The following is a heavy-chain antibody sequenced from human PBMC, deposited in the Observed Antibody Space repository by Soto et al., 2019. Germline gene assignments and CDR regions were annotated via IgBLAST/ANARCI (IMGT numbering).Heavy chain of an antibody. J-gene: IGHJ4*02. Sequence: EVQLVGSGGGLVQPGGSLRLSCAASGFTFSGYGVNWVRQAPGKGLEWVSYISSSGTIIYADSVKGRFTISRDNAKNSLYLQMNSLRDEDTAVYFFARNIRDNSGNYFDYWGQGTLVTVSS. CDR3: ARNIRDNSGNYFDY. V-gene: IGHV3-48*03. CDR1: GFTFSGYG. CDR2: ISSSGTI. D-gene: IGHD3-22*01.